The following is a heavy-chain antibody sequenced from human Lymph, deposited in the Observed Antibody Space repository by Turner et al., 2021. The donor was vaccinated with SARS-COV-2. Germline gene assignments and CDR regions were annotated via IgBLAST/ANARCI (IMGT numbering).Heavy chain of an antibody. CDR1: GFTFSSYG. V-gene: IGHV3-33*01. J-gene: IGHJ4*01. CDR2: ICYDGSNM. D-gene: IGHD3-10*01. CDR3: ARDRSPFGVFDY. Sequence: QLGACGGGVVQRGRSLRTTCAASGFTFSSYGMDWVRQAPGKGLEWVGVICYDGSNMAYVDTVKGRFTISRYNSKNTLYLQMTSTRTEATAVYSCARDRSPFGVFDYWGHGTLVTVSS.